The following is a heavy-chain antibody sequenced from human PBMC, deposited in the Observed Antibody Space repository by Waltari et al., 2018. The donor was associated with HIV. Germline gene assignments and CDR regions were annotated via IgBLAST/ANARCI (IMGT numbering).Heavy chain of an antibody. CDR1: ENTFSGSV. J-gene: IGHJ4*02. Sequence: QVQLQQSQSQFKKPGSSVKLSFKSSENTFSGSVINWVRQAPGQGLEWIGLIDTKTGSPTYAQVFSGLLILSLDTSVTTSYLQIRALKTNDTATYYCAEGYGAFDFDYWGQGTLITVSP. CDR3: AEGYGAFDFDY. CDR2: IDTKTGSP. V-gene: IGHV7-4-1*01. D-gene: IGHD2-15*01.